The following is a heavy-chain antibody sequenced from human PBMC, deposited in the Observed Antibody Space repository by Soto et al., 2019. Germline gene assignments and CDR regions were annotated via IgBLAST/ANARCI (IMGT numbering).Heavy chain of an antibody. J-gene: IGHJ6*02. V-gene: IGHV4-31*03. Sequence: SEDLPHSCSVSGGSLTRRTHLVSWLLLDPEKGLEWMCYIYYSGTTYDNPSLKRRVTISVETSKKQFYMKLRSVNVADTAVYYCARDQGGITIFGVPYGMEVWCQGTTVT. D-gene: IGHD3-3*01. CDR2: IYYSGTT. CDR3: ARDQGGITIFGVPYGMEV. CDR1: GGSLTRRTHL.